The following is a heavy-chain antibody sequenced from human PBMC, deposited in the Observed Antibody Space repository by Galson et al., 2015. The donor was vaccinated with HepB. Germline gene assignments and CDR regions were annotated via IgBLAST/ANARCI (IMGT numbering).Heavy chain of an antibody. CDR3: ARDVGITMVRGTYFDY. D-gene: IGHD3-10*01. CDR1: GYTFTSYY. CDR2: INPSGGST. J-gene: IGHJ4*02. Sequence: SVKVSCKASGYTFTSYYMHWVRQAPGQGLEWMGIINPSGGSTSYAQKFQGRVTMTRDTSTSTVYMELSSLRSEDTAVYYCARDVGITMVRGTYFDYWGQGTLVTVSS. V-gene: IGHV1-46*01.